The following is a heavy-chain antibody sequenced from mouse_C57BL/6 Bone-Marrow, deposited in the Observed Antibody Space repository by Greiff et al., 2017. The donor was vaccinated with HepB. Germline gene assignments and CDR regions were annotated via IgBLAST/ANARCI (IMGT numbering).Heavy chain of an antibody. CDR3: ASITTVPHYAMDY. CDR1: GYTFTSYW. Sequence: QVQLQQSGPELVRPGVSVKLSCKASGYTFTSYWMHWVKQRPGQGLEWIGNINPSNGGTNYNEKFKSKATLTVDKSSSTAYMQLSSLTSEDSAVYYCASITTVPHYAMDYWGQGTSVTVSS. D-gene: IGHD1-1*01. J-gene: IGHJ4*01. V-gene: IGHV1-53*01. CDR2: INPSNGGT.